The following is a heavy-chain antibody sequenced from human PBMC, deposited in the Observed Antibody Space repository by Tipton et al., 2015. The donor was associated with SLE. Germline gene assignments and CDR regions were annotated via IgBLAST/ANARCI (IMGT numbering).Heavy chain of an antibody. Sequence: TLSLTCTVSGGSISRHSWNWIRQPPGKGLQWIGYLDYTGNTNYSPPLKRRVTMSIDTSKNQFSLRLTSVTAADTAMYYCARDSAVNFWYFDLWGRGTLVTVSS. J-gene: IGHJ2*01. CDR1: GGSISRHS. CDR2: LDYTGNT. V-gene: IGHV4-59*11. CDR3: ARDSAVNFWYFDL.